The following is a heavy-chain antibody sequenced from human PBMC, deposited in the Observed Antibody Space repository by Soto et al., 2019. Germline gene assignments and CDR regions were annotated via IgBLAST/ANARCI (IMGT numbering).Heavy chain of an antibody. V-gene: IGHV3-23*01. CDR3: AKYVVVTATYHFDY. J-gene: IGHJ4*02. CDR1: GFTFSSYA. D-gene: IGHD2-21*02. Sequence: LRLSCAASGFTFSSYAMSWVRQAPGKGLEWVSAISGSGGSTYYADTVKGRFTISRDNSKNTLYLQMNSLRAEDTAVYYCAKYVVVTATYHFDYWGQGTLVTVSS. CDR2: ISGSGGST.